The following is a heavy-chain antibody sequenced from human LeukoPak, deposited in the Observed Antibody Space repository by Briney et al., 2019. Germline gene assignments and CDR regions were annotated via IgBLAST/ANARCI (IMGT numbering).Heavy chain of an antibody. Sequence: GGSLRLSCAASGFTFSSYAMHWVRQAPGKGLEYVSAISSNGGSTYYANSVKGRFTISRDNSKNTLYLQMGSLRAEDMAVYYCARDYYGSSGYVSDFQHWGQGTLVTVSS. V-gene: IGHV3-64*01. CDR1: GFTFSSYA. J-gene: IGHJ1*01. D-gene: IGHD3-22*01. CDR2: ISSNGGST. CDR3: ARDYYGSSGYVSDFQH.